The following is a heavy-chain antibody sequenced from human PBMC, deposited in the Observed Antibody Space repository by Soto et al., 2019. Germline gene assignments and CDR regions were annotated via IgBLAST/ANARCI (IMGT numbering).Heavy chain of an antibody. CDR2: IKTDGSTT. J-gene: IGHJ4*02. CDR3: ARNWNGVDY. CDR1: GFTFSNHW. V-gene: IGHV3-74*01. D-gene: IGHD1-1*01. Sequence: EVQLVESGGGLVQPGESLRLSCEASGFTFSNHWMHWVRQAPGKGPVWVARIKTDGSTTNYADYVKGRFTVSRDNAKNTLFLQMNSLRVEDTAVYYCARNWNGVDYWGQGTLVTVYS.